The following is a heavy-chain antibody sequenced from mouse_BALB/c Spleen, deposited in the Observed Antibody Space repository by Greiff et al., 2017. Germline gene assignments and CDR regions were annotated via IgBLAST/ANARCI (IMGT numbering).Heavy chain of an antibody. J-gene: IGHJ4*01. CDR3: ARYRYDVWMDY. CDR1: GFNIKDYY. V-gene: IGHV14-1*02. Sequence: EVMLVESGAELVRPGALVKLSCKASGFNIKDYYMHWVKQRPEQGLEWIGWIDPENGNTIYDPKFQGKASITADTSSNTAYLQLSSLTSEDTAVYYCARYRYDVWMDYWGQGTSVTVSS. D-gene: IGHD2-14*01. CDR2: IDPENGNT.